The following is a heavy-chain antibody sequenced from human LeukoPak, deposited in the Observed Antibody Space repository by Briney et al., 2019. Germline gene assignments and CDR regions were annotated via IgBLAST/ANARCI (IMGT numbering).Heavy chain of an antibody. CDR1: GFTFSGYA. V-gene: IGHV3-23*01. CDR2: ISGSGGST. Sequence: PGGSLRLSCAASGFTFSGYALSWVRQAPGKGLEWVSGISGSGGSTYYADSVKGRFTVSRDNSKNMLYLQMNSLRAEDTAVYYCAKGDGYNYDNWFDPWGQGTLVTVSS. D-gene: IGHD5-24*01. J-gene: IGHJ5*02. CDR3: AKGDGYNYDNWFDP.